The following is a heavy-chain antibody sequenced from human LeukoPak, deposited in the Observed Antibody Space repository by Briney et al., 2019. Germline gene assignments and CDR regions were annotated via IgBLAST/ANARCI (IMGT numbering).Heavy chain of an antibody. D-gene: IGHD2-15*01. J-gene: IGHJ4*02. CDR3: ARAGYCSGGSCYFDY. V-gene: IGHV3-30*03. CDR2: ISNDGSYK. CDR1: GFTFSSSG. Sequence: GSLRLSCAASGFTFSSSGMHWVRQAPGKGLEWWAAISNDGSYKYYPDSVRGRLSISRDNSKSTLYLQMTSLRAEDAAVYYCARAGYCSGGSCYFDYWGRGTLVTVSS.